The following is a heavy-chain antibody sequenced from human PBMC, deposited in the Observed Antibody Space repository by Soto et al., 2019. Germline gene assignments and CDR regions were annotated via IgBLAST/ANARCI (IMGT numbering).Heavy chain of an antibody. Sequence: SSVKVSCKASGGTVSSYAISWVRQAPGQGLEWMGGIIPIFGTANYAQKFRGRVTITADESTSTAYMELSSLRSEDTAVYYCARHNIGRFLEWLPYYYYYYGMDVWGQGTTVTVS. J-gene: IGHJ6*02. CDR3: ARHNIGRFLEWLPYYYYYYGMDV. V-gene: IGHV1-69*13. D-gene: IGHD3-3*01. CDR2: IIPIFGTA. CDR1: GGTVSSYA.